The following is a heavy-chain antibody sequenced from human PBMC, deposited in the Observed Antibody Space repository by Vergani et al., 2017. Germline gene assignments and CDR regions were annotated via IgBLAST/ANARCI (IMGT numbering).Heavy chain of an antibody. J-gene: IGHJ4*02. CDR3: ARGREVTTSHFDY. CDR1: GGSFSGYY. Sequence: QVQLQQWGAGLLKPSETLYLTCAVYGGSFSGYYWSWIRQPPGKGLEWIGEINHSGSTNYNPSLKSRGTISVDTTKNQFPLKVSSVTAADTAVYYCARGREVTTSHFDYWGQGTLVTVSS. V-gene: IGHV4-34*01. CDR2: INHSGST. D-gene: IGHD4-11*01.